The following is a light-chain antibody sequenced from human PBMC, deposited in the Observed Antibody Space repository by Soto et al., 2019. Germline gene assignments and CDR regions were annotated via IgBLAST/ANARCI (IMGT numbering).Light chain of an antibody. J-gene: IGLJ1*01. CDR2: EGS. Sequence: QSVLTQPRSVSGSPGQSVTISCTGTSSDVGSYNLVSWYQQHPGKAPKLMIYEGSKRPSGVSNRFSGSKSGNTASLTISGLQAEDEADYYCCSYAGSSVFGTGTKVTVL. CDR3: CSYAGSSV. V-gene: IGLV2-23*01. CDR1: SSDVGSYNL.